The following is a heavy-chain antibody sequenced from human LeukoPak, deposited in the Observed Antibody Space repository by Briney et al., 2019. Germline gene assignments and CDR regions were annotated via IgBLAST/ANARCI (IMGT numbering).Heavy chain of an antibody. V-gene: IGHV3-48*03. J-gene: IGHJ3*02. CDR2: ISSSGSTI. CDR3: ARVGTSGPADGFDI. D-gene: IGHD2-8*01. Sequence: TGGSLRLSCAASGFTFSSYEMNWVRQAPGKGLEWVSLISSSGSTIYYADSVEGRFTLSRDNAKKSLYLQMNSLRAEDTAVYYCARVGTSGPADGFDIWGQGTMVTVSS. CDR1: GFTFSSYE.